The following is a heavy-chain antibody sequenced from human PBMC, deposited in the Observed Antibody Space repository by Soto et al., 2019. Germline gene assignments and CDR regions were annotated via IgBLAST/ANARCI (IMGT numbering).Heavy chain of an antibody. J-gene: IGHJ4*02. CDR1: GYTSTNYA. CDR3: TSDKKGLADY. V-gene: IGHV1-3*01. CDR2: INVGNGNT. Sequence: QVQLEQSGAEVKEPGASVKVSCQASGYTSTNYAVHWVRQAPGQGLQWIGWINVGNGNTKSSQKFQGRVTFSRDTSASTAYMEVSSRTSEATAVYYCTSDKKGLADYWGQGTLVTVSS.